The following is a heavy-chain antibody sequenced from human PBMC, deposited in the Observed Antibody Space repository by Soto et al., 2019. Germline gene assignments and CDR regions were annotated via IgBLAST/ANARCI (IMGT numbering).Heavy chain of an antibody. D-gene: IGHD3-10*01. CDR1: GFTFSNAW. CDR2: IKSKTDGGTT. V-gene: IGHV3-15*01. Sequence: PGGSLRLSCTASGFTFSNAWMTWVRQAPGKGLEWVGRIKSKTDGGTTDYAAPVKGRFTISRDDSKNTLYLQMNSLKTEDTAVYYCTTDDPLYYYGGRDYWGQGTLVTVSS. CDR3: TTDDPLYYYGGRDY. J-gene: IGHJ4*02.